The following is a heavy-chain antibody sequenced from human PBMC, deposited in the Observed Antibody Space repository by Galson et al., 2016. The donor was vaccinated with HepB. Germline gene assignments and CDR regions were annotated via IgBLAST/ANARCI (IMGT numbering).Heavy chain of an antibody. CDR3: ARPRGTSYYYYGMDV. CDR2: VSDDGTNK. J-gene: IGHJ6*02. CDR1: GFSLGNYG. Sequence: SLRLSCAASGFSLGNYGMHWVRQAPGKGLEWVAVVSDDGTNKYYADSVKGRFTISKDNSKNTLYLQINSLRGEDTAVYYCARPRGTSYYYYGMDVWGQGTTVSVSS. D-gene: IGHD3-16*01. V-gene: IGHV3-30*03.